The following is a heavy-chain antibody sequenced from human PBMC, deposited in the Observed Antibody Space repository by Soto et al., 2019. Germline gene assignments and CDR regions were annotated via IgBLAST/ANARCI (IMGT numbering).Heavy chain of an antibody. J-gene: IGHJ6*02. D-gene: IGHD3-16*01. V-gene: IGHV1-8*01. CDR3: AGSFSAYYYGMDV. CDR2: MNHHSGNP. CDR1: GYNITSYD. Sequence: ASVKVSCKASGYNITSYDIHWVRQATGQRIEWMGWMNHHSGNPGNAQKFHVRVTMTRNKAISTAYMELSSLRSEDTAVYYCAGSFSAYYYGMDVWGLGTTVTVSS.